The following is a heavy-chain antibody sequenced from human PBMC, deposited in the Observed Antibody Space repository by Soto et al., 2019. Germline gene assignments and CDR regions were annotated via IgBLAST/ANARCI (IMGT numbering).Heavy chain of an antibody. CDR1: GYTFTDAW. CDR2: VYPGDSQP. Sequence: GESLKISCKASGYTFTDAWIGWVRQMPGKGLEWMGIVYPGDSQPRYNPSFQGQITISADKSITTAYLQWTSLKASDSAMYYCARQKGYWGQGTLVTVSS. J-gene: IGHJ4*02. CDR3: ARQKGY. V-gene: IGHV5-51*01.